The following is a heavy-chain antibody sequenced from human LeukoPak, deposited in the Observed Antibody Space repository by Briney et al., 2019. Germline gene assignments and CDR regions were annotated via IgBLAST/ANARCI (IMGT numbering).Heavy chain of an antibody. Sequence: GGSLRLSCAASGFPFKNYAMTWLRQAPGKGLQWVSNINDNGGQRHYADSVKGRFTISRDNSKNTLFLQMDSLRAEDTAVYYCAKTQWKVGATDYFDYWGHGILVTVSS. CDR3: AKTQWKVGATDYFDY. D-gene: IGHD1-26*01. V-gene: IGHV3-23*01. J-gene: IGHJ4*01. CDR2: INDNGGQR. CDR1: GFPFKNYA.